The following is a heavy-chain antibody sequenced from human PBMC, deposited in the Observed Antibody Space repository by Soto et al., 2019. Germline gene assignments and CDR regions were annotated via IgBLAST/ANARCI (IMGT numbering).Heavy chain of an antibody. J-gene: IGHJ5*02. D-gene: IGHD5-12*01. CDR2: VSTNGGTS. CDR1: GFTFSIYA. CDR3: VKGRAPRDGYKTQPGS. V-gene: IGHV3-64D*06. Sequence: GGSLRLSCSASGFTFSIYAMHWVRQAPGKGLEYVSAVSTNGGTSYYADSVKGRFTISRDNSRNTLYLQMNSLRPEDTAVYYCVKGRAPRDGYKTQPGSWGLGTLVTVSS.